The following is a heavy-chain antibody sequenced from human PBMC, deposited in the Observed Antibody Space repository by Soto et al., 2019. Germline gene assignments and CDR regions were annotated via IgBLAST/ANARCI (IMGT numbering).Heavy chain of an antibody. V-gene: IGHV3-15*01. Sequence: EVQLVESGGGLVKAGGSLTLSCAASGLSFSNVWMSWVRQAPGKGPEWVGHIKSKSVGGTTDYTAPVKGRFTISRDDSKDTLYLQMNSLKTEDTAVYYCTTYSTQTFCNGGTYSSVQTKIHDSWGQGILVTVSS. CDR2: IKSKSVGGTT. D-gene: IGHD2-15*01. CDR3: TTYSTQTFCNGGTYSSVQTKIHDS. J-gene: IGHJ4*02. CDR1: GLSFSNVW.